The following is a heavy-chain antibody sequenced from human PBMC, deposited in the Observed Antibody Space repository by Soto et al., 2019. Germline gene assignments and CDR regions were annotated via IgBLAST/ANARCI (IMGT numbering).Heavy chain of an antibody. CDR1: GLSFSNYA. V-gene: IGHV3-30*18. Sequence: GGSLRLSCAVAGLSFSNYAIHWVRQAPGEGLEWVALISDDGSNKHYADSVKGRFTISRDNSKNTVYLQMNSLRTEDTAVYYCVKNSGWFNTWGQGALVTVSS. J-gene: IGHJ5*02. CDR2: ISDDGSNK. D-gene: IGHD3-10*01. CDR3: VKNSGWFNT.